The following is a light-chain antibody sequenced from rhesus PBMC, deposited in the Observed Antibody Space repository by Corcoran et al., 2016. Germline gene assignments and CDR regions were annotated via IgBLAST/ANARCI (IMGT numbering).Light chain of an antibody. V-gene: IGKV1-25*01. J-gene: IGKJ1*01. CDR3: QHYYSTPWT. CDR2: EAS. Sequence: DIQMTQSPSSLSASVGDRVTITCRASQGITNDLAWYQQKPGETPKLLIYEASSLQSGIPSRFSVSGSGTYVTLTISSLQSEDFATYYCQHYYSTPWTFGQGTKVEIK. CDR1: QGITND.